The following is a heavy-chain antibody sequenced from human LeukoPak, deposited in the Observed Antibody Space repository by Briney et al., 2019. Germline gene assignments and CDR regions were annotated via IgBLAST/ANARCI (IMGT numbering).Heavy chain of an antibody. D-gene: IGHD6-13*01. Sequence: ASVKVSCKASGYTFTGYYMHWVRQGPGQGLEWMGWINPNSGGTNYAQKFQGRVTMTRDTSISTAYMELSRLRSDDTAVYYCARGRIAAAYNWFDPWGQGTLVTVSS. CDR2: INPNSGGT. V-gene: IGHV1-2*02. CDR3: ARGRIAAAYNWFDP. CDR1: GYTFTGYY. J-gene: IGHJ5*02.